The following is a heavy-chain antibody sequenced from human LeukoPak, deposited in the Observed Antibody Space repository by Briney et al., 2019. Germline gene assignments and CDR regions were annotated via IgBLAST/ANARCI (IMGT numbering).Heavy chain of an antibody. D-gene: IGHD3-22*01. CDR2: IGVGGTT. Sequence: GSLRLSCAASGFIFSNYGMNWVRQAPGKGLEWVSGIGVGGTTYYADSVKGRFTISRDTSKNTLYLQMNSLRAEDTAVYYCAKAQGYYDCWGQGTLVTVSS. V-gene: IGHV3-23*01. J-gene: IGHJ4*02. CDR3: AKAQGYYDC. CDR1: GFIFSNYG.